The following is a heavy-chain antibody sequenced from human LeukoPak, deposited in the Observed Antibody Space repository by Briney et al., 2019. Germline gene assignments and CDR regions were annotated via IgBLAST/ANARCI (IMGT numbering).Heavy chain of an antibody. D-gene: IGHD3-10*02. J-gene: IGHJ4*02. CDR3: ARGRVRGQATGFDY. V-gene: IGHV4-31*03. CDR2: IYYSGST. Sequence: PSETLSLTCTVSGGSISSGGYYWSWIRQHPGKGLEWIGYIYYSGSTYYNPSLKSRVTISVDTSKNQFSLKLSSVTAADTAVYYCARGRVRGQATGFDYWGQGTLVTVSS. CDR1: GGSISSGGYY.